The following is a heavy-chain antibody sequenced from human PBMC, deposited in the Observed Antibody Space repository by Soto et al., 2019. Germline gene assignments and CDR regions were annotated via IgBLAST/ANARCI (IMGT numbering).Heavy chain of an antibody. J-gene: IGHJ6*02. CDR2: LDPAHGNM. CDR1: GYDFTTYG. V-gene: IGHV1-3*01. CDR3: ARAKFRGTVLGGMDV. D-gene: IGHD3-10*01. Sequence: ASVKVSCKASGYDFTTYGLQWVRQAPGQKFEWIARLDPAHGNMKYSLKFLGRITITRDTSASTAYMELSDLRSEDTGVYYCARAKFRGTVLGGMDVWGQGTTVTVSS.